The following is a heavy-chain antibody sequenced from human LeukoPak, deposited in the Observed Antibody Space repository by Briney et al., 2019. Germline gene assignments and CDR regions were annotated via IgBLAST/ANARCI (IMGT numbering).Heavy chain of an antibody. D-gene: IGHD3-10*01. CDR2: ISYDGSNK. CDR3: ARATYGSAKGGVDY. V-gene: IGHV3-30-3*01. CDR1: GFTFSSYA. Sequence: GGSLRLSCAASGFTFSSYAMHWVRQAPGKGLEWVAVISYDGSNKYYADSVKGRFTISRDNSKNTLYLQMNSLRAEDTAVYYCARATYGSAKGGVDYWGQGTLVTVSS. J-gene: IGHJ4*02.